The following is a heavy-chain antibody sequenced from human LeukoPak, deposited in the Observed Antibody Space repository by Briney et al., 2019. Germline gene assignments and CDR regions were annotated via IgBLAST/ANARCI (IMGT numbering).Heavy chain of an antibody. V-gene: IGHV3-30*18. J-gene: IGHJ4*02. D-gene: IGHD4-17*01. Sequence: HPGGSLRLSCAASGFTFSSYGMHWVRQAPGKGLEWVAVISYDGSNKYYADSVKGRFTISRDNSKNTLYLQMNSLRAEDTAVYYCAKDRYGDSYYCDYWGQGTLVTVSS. CDR3: AKDRYGDSYYCDY. CDR2: ISYDGSNK. CDR1: GFTFSSYG.